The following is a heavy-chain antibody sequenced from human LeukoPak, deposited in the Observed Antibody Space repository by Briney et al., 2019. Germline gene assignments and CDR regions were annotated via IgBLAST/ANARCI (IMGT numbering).Heavy chain of an antibody. V-gene: IGHV1-46*01. CDR2: INPSGGST. CDR3: ARGRLAIVGATDFDY. CDR1: GYTFTSYY. D-gene: IGHD1-26*01. J-gene: IGHJ4*02. Sequence: ASVKVSCKASGYTFTSYYMHWVRQAPGQGLEWMGIINPSGGSTSYAQKFQGRVTMTRDMSTSTVYMELSSLRSEDTAVYYCARGRLAIVGATDFDYWGQGTLVTVSS.